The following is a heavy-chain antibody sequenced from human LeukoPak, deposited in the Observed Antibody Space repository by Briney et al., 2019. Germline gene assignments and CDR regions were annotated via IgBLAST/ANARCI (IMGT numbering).Heavy chain of an antibody. CDR1: GYTFTSYG. J-gene: IGHJ3*02. CDR3: ARFSIVVVPADSNAFDI. V-gene: IGHV1-18*01. D-gene: IGHD2-2*01. Sequence: ASVKVSCKASGYTFTSYGISWVRQAPGQGLEWMEWISAYNGNTNYAQKLQGRVTMTTDTSTSTAYMELRSLRSDNTAVYYCARFSIVVVPADSNAFDIWGQGTMVTVSS. CDR2: ISAYNGNT.